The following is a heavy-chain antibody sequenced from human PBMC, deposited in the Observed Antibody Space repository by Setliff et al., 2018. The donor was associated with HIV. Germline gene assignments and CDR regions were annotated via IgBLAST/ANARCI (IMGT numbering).Heavy chain of an antibody. Sequence: PSETLSLTCTVSGGSISSSFHYWGWIRQPPGKGLERIASLYYSGNTYYNPSLKSRVTILVDTSKNQFSLKVTSVTAADTAVYYCAGRDGYNRYYFDFWGQGTLVTVSS. CDR3: AGRDGYNRYYFDF. V-gene: IGHV4-39*07. CDR2: LYYSGNT. CDR1: GGSISSSFHY. D-gene: IGHD5-12*01. J-gene: IGHJ4*02.